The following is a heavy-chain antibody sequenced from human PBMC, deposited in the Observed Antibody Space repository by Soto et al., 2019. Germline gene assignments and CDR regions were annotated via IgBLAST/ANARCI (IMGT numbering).Heavy chain of an antibody. D-gene: IGHD5-18*01. J-gene: IGHJ4*02. CDR3: ARDVGNGYGYGYGY. Sequence: QVQLVQSGAEVKKPGASVTVSCKVSGYTFTTYGVSWVRQAPGQGLEWMGWISTSNGDTNYAQKLQGRVTMTTDTSTNTAYMEVRSLRSDATAVYFCARDVGNGYGYGYGYWGQGTLVTVSS. CDR1: GYTFTTYG. CDR2: ISTSNGDT. V-gene: IGHV1-18*01.